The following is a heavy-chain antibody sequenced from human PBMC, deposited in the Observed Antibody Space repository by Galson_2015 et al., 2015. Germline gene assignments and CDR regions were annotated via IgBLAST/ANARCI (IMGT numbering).Heavy chain of an antibody. Sequence: SVKVSCKASGYTFTSYDISWVRQATGQGLEWMGWMNPNSGNTGYAQKFQGRVTMTRNTSISTAYMELSSLRSEDTAVYYCAREDAKQQLGTSNFDPWGQGTLVTVSS. CDR2: MNPNSGNT. CDR1: GYTFTSYD. J-gene: IGHJ5*02. D-gene: IGHD1-1*01. V-gene: IGHV1-8*01. CDR3: AREDAKQQLGTSNFDP.